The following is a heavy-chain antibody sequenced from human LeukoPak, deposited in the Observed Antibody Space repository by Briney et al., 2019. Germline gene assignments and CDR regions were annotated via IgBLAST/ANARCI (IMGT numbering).Heavy chain of an antibody. CDR1: GASIIGGSFF. V-gene: IGHV4-61*02. CDR3: VRGASVFDY. J-gene: IGHJ4*02. CDR2: VHPTGST. Sequence: PSETLSLTCTVSGASIIGGSFFWSWIRQPAGRTPEWIGRVHPTGSTNYNPSLSNRGIVSLDTSNNQFSLRLMSVTAADSAVYYCVRGASVFDYWGQGAPVTVSS.